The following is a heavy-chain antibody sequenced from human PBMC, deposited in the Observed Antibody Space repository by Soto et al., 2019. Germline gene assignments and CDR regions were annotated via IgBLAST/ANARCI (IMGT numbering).Heavy chain of an antibody. CDR3: ARDHNYYYYGMDV. CDR1: GFAFSIYG. V-gene: IGHV3-33*01. J-gene: IGHJ6*02. CDR2: IWYDGSNK. Sequence: GGSLSLSCAAAGFAFSIYGMHWVRQAPGKGLEWVAVIWYDGSNKYYADSVKGRFTISRDNSKNTLYLQMNSLRAEDTAVYYCARDHNYYYYGMDVWGQGTTVTVSS.